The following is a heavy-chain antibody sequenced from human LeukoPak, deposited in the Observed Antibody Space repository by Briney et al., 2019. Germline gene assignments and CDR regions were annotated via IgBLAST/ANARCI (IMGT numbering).Heavy chain of an antibody. CDR2: IYTSGST. CDR1: GGSISSYY. Sequence: KTSETLSLTCTVSGGSISSYYWSWIRQPAGKGLEWIGRIYTSGSTNYNPSLKSRVTMSVDTSKNQFSLKLSSVTAADTAVYYCARVVTMIGSGWFDPWGQGTLVTVSS. J-gene: IGHJ5*02. V-gene: IGHV4-4*07. CDR3: ARVVTMIGSGWFDP. D-gene: IGHD3-22*01.